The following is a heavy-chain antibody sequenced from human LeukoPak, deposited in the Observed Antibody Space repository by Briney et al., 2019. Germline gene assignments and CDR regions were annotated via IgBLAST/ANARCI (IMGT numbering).Heavy chain of an antibody. Sequence: QPGGSLRLSCAASGFTFDDYAMHWVRQAPGKGPEWVSGISWNSGSIGYADSVKGRFTISRDNAKNSLYLQMNSLRAEDTALYYCAISYYYGSGSPFDYWGQGTLVTVSS. D-gene: IGHD3-10*01. V-gene: IGHV3-9*01. CDR1: GFTFDDYA. CDR3: AISYYYGSGSPFDY. CDR2: ISWNSGSI. J-gene: IGHJ4*02.